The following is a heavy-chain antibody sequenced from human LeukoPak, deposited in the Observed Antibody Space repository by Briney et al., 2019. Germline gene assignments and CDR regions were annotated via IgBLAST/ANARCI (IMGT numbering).Heavy chain of an antibody. V-gene: IGHV7-4-1*02. CDR3: ARDATGSGSLTDY. CDR1: GYTFNHYA. Sequence: GASVKVSCKASGYTFNHYAISWVRQAPGQGLEWMGWINTNTRNPTYAQGFTGRFVFSLDTSVSTAYLQISSLKADDTAVYYCARDATGSGSLTDYWGQGTLVTVSS. D-gene: IGHD3-10*01. CDR2: INTNTRNP. J-gene: IGHJ4*02.